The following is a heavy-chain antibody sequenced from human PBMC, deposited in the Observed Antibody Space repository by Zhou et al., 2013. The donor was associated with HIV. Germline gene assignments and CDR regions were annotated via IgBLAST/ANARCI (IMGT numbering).Heavy chain of an antibody. CDR1: GYTFSNYG. Sequence: QVQLVQSGAEVKKPGASVKVSCKTSGYTFSNYGISWVRQAPGQGLEWMGWISAYNGNTNYAQKLQGRVTMATDTSTSTAYMELRSLRSDDTAVYSCVRDLRLIVGATTPLDYWGQGTLVTVSS. J-gene: IGHJ4*02. D-gene: IGHD1-26*01. V-gene: IGHV1-18*01. CDR2: ISAYNGNT. CDR3: VRDLRLIVGATTPLDY.